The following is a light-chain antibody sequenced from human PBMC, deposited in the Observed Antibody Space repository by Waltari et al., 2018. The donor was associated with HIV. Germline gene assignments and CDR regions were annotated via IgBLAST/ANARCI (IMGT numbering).Light chain of an antibody. J-gene: IGLJ3*02. V-gene: IGLV2-11*01. CDR3: CSYAGYCWV. Sequence: QSALTQPRSVSGSPGQSVPISCTGTSSDVGGYNYVSWYQQHPGKAPKLMIYDVSKRPSGVPDRFSGSKSGNTASLTISGLQAEDEADYYCCSYAGYCWVFGGGTKLTVL. CDR2: DVS. CDR1: SSDVGGYNY.